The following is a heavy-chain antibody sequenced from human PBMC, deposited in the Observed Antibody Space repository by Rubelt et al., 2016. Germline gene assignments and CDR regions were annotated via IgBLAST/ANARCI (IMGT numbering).Heavy chain of an antibody. CDR3: ARELVTDPPYYFDY. J-gene: IGHJ4*02. V-gene: IGHV4-31*02. Sequence: PGKGLEWIGYIYSSGSTYYNPSLKSRVTISVDTSKNQFSLKLSSVTAADTAVYYCARELVTDPPYYFDYWGQGTLVTVSS. CDR2: IYSSGST. D-gene: IGHD2-21*02.